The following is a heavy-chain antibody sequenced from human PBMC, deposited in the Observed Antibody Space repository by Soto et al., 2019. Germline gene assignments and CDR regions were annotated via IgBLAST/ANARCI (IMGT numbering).Heavy chain of an antibody. CDR2: ISAYNGNT. V-gene: IGHV1-18*04. D-gene: IGHD3-22*01. CDR3: ARPEKHSSGYQYYFDY. J-gene: IGHJ4*02. Sequence: SGKVCFKASCYTFTNYGISWVRQAPVQGLEWMGWISAYNGNTNYAQKLQGRVTMTTDTSTSTAYMELRSLRSDDTAVYYCARPEKHSSGYQYYFDYWGQGTLVTVYS. CDR1: CYTFTNYG.